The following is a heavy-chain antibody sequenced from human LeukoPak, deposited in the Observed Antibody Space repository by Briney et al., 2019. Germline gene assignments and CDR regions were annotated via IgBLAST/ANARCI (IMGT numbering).Heavy chain of an antibody. J-gene: IGHJ4*02. CDR1: GFTFSSYA. CDR3: ATLWFGELSSFY. D-gene: IGHD3-10*01. Sequence: GGSLRLSCAASGFTFSSYAMHWVRQAPGKGLEWVAVISYDGSNKYYADSVKGRFTISRDNSKNTLYLQMNSLRAEDTAVYYCATLWFGELSSFYWGQGTLVTVSS. V-gene: IGHV3-30*04. CDR2: ISYDGSNK.